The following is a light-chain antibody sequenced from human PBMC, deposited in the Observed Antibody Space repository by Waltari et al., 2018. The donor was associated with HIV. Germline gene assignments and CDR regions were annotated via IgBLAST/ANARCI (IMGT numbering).Light chain of an antibody. CDR1: QSLRLINGYNY. Sequence: DIVMTQSPLSLPVIPGETASISCRSNQSLRLINGYNYLDWYLQKPGQSPQLLIYLASNRASGVPDRFSGSGAGTDWTLKISRGEAEDVGGEDGRQARQSPPSTFGQGTRLEIK. CDR2: LAS. V-gene: IGKV2-28*01. J-gene: IGKJ5*01. CDR3: RQARQSPPST.